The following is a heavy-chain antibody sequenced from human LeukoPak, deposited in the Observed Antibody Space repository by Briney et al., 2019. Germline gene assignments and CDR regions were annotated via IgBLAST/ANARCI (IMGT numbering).Heavy chain of an antibody. D-gene: IGHD6-13*01. CDR1: GFTFNDYS. J-gene: IGHJ3*02. V-gene: IGHV3-30*18. Sequence: PGGSLRLSCAASGFTFNDYSMNWVRQAPGKGLEWVAVISYDGSNKYYADSVKGRFTISRDNSKNTLYLQMNSLRAEDTAVYYCAKEYSSSWYDAFDIWGQGTMVTVSS. CDR3: AKEYSSSWYDAFDI. CDR2: ISYDGSNK.